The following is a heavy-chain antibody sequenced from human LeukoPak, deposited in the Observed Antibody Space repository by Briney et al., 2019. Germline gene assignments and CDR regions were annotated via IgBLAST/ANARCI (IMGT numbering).Heavy chain of an antibody. CDR3: ARVSPLGPMVRGVIPPSDLGEFDP. CDR2: IYSGGST. D-gene: IGHD3-10*01. Sequence: GGSPRLSCAASGFTVSSNYMSWVRQAPGKGLEWVSVIYSGGSTYYADSVKGRFTISRDNSKNTLYLQVNSLRAEDTAVYYCARVSPLGPMVRGVIPPSDLGEFDPWGQGTLVTVSS. CDR1: GFTVSSNY. V-gene: IGHV3-53*01. J-gene: IGHJ5*02.